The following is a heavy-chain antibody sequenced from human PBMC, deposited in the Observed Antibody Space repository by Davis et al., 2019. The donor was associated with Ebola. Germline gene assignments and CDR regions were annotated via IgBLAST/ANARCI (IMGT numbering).Heavy chain of an antibody. CDR2: ISWNSGSI. CDR1: GFTFDDHS. D-gene: IGHD2-15*01. J-gene: IGHJ4*02. CDR3: VKAFGSLIPMIFDN. Sequence: SLKISCVASGFTFDDHSMHWVRQPPGKGLEWVSGISWNSGSIGYADSLKGRFTISRDNAKKSLYLQMNSLRAEDTAIYYCVKAFGSLIPMIFDNWGQGTLVTVSS. V-gene: IGHV3-9*01.